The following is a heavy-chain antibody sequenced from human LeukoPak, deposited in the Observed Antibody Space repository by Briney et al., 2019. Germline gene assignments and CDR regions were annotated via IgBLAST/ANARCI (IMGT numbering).Heavy chain of an antibody. CDR2: ISGSGGST. Sequence: GGSLRLSCAASGFTFSSYAMSWGRQAPGKGLEWVSAISGSGGSTYYADSVKGRFTISRDNSKNTLYLQMNSLRAEDTAVYYCAKDQVDDSSGYYYWDYWGQGTLVTVSS. V-gene: IGHV3-23*01. J-gene: IGHJ4*02. CDR1: GFTFSSYA. D-gene: IGHD3-22*01. CDR3: AKDQVDDSSGYYYWDY.